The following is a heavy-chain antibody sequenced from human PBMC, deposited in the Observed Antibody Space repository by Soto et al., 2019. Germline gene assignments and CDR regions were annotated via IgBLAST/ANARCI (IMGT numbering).Heavy chain of an antibody. CDR2: MDYSGNT. Sequence: SETLSLTCTVSGGSISESSYYWGWIRQPPGKGLEWIGSMDYSGNTYYTPSLKSRATISLDTSRNQFFLNLNSVTAADTAVYYCARDVGSSHGPGHPHYFDYWGQGTLVTVSS. J-gene: IGHJ4*02. CDR1: GGSISESSYY. V-gene: IGHV4-39*07. CDR3: ARDVGSSHGPGHPHYFDY. D-gene: IGHD2-2*01.